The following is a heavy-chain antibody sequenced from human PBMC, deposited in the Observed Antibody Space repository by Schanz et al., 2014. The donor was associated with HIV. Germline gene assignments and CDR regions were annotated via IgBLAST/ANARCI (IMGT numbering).Heavy chain of an antibody. J-gene: IGHJ4*01. V-gene: IGHV4-34*01. CDR2: VRHIGGT. D-gene: IGHD4-17*01. CDR1: GGSFRGYY. Sequence: QVQLQQWGAGLLKPSETLSLTCAVYGGSFRGYYWTWIRQFPGLGLEWIGGVRHIGGTNYNPSLKSGVTMSMDMSKNHFSLNLTSETAADTAVYFCARGDFGGNSVDYWGHGNMVTVSS. CDR3: ARGDFGGNSVDY.